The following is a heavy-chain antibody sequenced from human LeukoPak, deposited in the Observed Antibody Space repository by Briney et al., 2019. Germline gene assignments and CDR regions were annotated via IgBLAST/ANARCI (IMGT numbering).Heavy chain of an antibody. CDR1: GYSFTSYW. D-gene: IGHD2-2*01. J-gene: IGHJ3*02. CDR2: IYPGDSDT. CDR3: ARQECVYCSSTSGYCDAFDI. Sequence: AESLKISCKASGYSFTSYWIGWVRQMPEKGLEWMGIIYPGDSDTRYSPSFQGQVTISADKSISTAYLQWSSLKASDTAMYYCARQECVYCSSTSGYCDAFDIWGQGTMVTVSS. V-gene: IGHV5-51*01.